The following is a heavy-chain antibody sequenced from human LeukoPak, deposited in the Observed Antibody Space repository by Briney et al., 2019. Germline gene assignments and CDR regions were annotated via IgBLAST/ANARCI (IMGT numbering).Heavy chain of an antibody. V-gene: IGHV3-53*05. Sequence: PGGPLRLSCAASGFTVSSNHMNWVRQAPGKGLEWVSVIYSAGTTYYADSVKGRFTISRDNSKNTVYLQMNSLRAEDTALYYCAKDGSGVAPRGFDYWGQGTLVTVSS. CDR1: GFTVSSNH. CDR3: AKDGSGVAPRGFDY. D-gene: IGHD2-15*01. CDR2: IYSAGTT. J-gene: IGHJ4*02.